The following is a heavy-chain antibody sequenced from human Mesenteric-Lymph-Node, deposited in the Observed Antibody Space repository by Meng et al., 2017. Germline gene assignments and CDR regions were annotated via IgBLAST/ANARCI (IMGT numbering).Heavy chain of an antibody. CDR1: GGTFSSYA. CDR3: ASGATYYYYGMDV. J-gene: IGHJ6*02. Sequence: SVQVSCNASGGTFSSYAISGVRQAPGQGREGMGGIIPIFGTANYAKKFQGRVTITADESTSTAYMELSSLRSEDTAVYYCASGATYYYYGMDVWGQGTTVTVSS. V-gene: IGHV1-69*13. CDR2: IIPIFGTA. D-gene: IGHD5-12*01.